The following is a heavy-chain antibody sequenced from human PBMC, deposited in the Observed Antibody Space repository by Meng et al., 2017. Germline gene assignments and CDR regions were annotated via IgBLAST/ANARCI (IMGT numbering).Heavy chain of an antibody. J-gene: IGHJ3*02. CDR2: IWYDGSNK. CDR3: ATEGGYQDAFDI. D-gene: IGHD6-13*01. V-gene: IGHV3-33*08. CDR1: GFTFSSYG. Sequence: GESLKISCAASGFTFSSYGMHWVRQAPGKGLEWVAVIWYDGSNKYYADSVKGRFTISRDNSKNTLYLQMNSLRAEDTALYYCATEGGYQDAFDIWGQGTMVTVSS.